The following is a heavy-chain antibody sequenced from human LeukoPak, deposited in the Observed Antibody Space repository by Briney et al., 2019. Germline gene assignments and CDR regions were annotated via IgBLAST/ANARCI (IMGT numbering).Heavy chain of an antibody. CDR1: GFTLSSNW. CDR3: ARDFTFYGSGPHFDY. V-gene: IGHV3-74*03. Sequence: GGSLRLSCAASGFTLSSNWMHWVRQVPGEGLLWVARINSAGSITTYADSVKGRFTNSRDNAKNTLYLQMNSLRAEDTAVYYCARDFTFYGSGPHFDYWGLGTLVTVSS. J-gene: IGHJ4*02. D-gene: IGHD3-10*01. CDR2: INSAGSIT.